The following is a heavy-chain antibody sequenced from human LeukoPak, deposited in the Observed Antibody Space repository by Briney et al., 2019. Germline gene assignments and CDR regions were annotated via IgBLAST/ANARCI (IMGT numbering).Heavy chain of an antibody. J-gene: IGHJ3*02. V-gene: IGHV4-34*01. D-gene: IGHD5-18*01. Sequence: SETLSLTXAVYGGSFSGYYWSWIRQPPGRGLEWIGEINHSGSTNYNPSLKSRVTISVDTSKNQFSLKLSSVTAADTAVYYCARGSGYSYGYDAFDIWGQGTMVTVSS. CDR2: INHSGST. CDR1: GGSFSGYY. CDR3: ARGSGYSYGYDAFDI.